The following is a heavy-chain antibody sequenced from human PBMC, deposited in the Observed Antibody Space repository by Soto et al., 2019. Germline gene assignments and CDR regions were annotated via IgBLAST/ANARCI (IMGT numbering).Heavy chain of an antibody. Sequence: EVQLFQSGGGVVQPGGSLRLSCAASGFTFSSYVMTWVRQAPGKGLEWVSSISAGGSAYFADSVMGRFSVSRDNSQHTVSLQMHRLRAQDTGIYYWAKPCTTNSEQFDGRVAWGQGPRVIVPS. D-gene: IGHD1-1*01. V-gene: IGHV3-23*01. CDR1: GFTFSSYV. CDR3: AKPCTTNSEQFDGRVA. J-gene: IGHJ5*02. CDR2: ISAGGSA.